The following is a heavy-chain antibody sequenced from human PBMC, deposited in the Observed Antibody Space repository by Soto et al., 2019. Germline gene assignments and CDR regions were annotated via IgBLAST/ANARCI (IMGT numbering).Heavy chain of an antibody. V-gene: IGHV1-69*06. CDR1: GGTFNNYA. D-gene: IGHD1-26*01. CDR3: ARLIGEGYSGTYALDY. CDR2: IIPLFGTA. Sequence: QVQLVQSGAEVKKPGSSVKVSCKASGGTFNNYAISWVRQAPGQWLEWMGGIIPLFGTANYAQKFEGRVTITADKSTDTAYMELSSLKSEDTAVHYCARLIGEGYSGTYALDYWGQVTLVTVSS. J-gene: IGHJ4*02.